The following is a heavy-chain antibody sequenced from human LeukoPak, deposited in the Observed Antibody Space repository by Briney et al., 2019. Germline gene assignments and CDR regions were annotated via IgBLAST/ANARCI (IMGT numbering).Heavy chain of an antibody. D-gene: IGHD3-16*02. J-gene: IGHJ4*02. CDR3: AKDHRSYVWGSYRYTALFDY. Sequence: SGGSLRLSCAASGFTFDDYAMQWVRQAPGKGLEWVSLISGDGGSTYYADSVKGRFTISRDNSKNSLYLQMNSLRTEDTALYYCAKDHRSYVWGSYRYTALFDYWGQGTLVTVSS. CDR1: GFTFDDYA. V-gene: IGHV3-43*02. CDR2: ISGDGGST.